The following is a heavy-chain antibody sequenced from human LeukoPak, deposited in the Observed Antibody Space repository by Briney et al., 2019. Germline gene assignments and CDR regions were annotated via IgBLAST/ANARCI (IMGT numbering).Heavy chain of an antibody. CDR2: IRSDGSDT. J-gene: IGHJ4*02. CDR1: GFTFSDTW. V-gene: IGHV3-74*01. Sequence: PGGSLRLSCAASGFTFSDTWMHWVRQAPGKGLVWVSRIRSDGSDTRYAESVKGRFTISRDNSKNTLYLQMNSLRAEDTAVYYCARGRVVVTAQFRAGIDFWGQGTLVTVSS. CDR3: ARGRVVVTAQFRAGIDF. D-gene: IGHD2-21*02.